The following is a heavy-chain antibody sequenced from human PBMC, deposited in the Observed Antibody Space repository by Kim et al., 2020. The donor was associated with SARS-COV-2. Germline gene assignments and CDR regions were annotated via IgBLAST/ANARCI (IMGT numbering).Heavy chain of an antibody. CDR2: IYYSGST. V-gene: IGHV4-59*08. CDR1: GGSISSYY. CDR3: ARLEGGGAFDI. Sequence: SETLSLTCTVSGGSISSYYWSWIRQPPGKGLEWIGYIYYSGSTNYNPSLKSRVTISVDTSKNQFSLKLSSVTAADTAVYYCARLEGGGAFDIWGQGTMVTVSS. J-gene: IGHJ3*02. D-gene: IGHD3-16*01.